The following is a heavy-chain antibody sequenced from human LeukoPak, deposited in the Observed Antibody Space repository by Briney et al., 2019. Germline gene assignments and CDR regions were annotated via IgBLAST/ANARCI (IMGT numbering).Heavy chain of an antibody. J-gene: IGHJ6*02. Sequence: ASVKVSCKASGYTFTSYDINWVRQATGQGLEWMGWMNPNSGNTGYPQKFQGRVTMTRNTSISTAYMELSSLRSEDTAVYYCARDGEGCSGGSCYSSYYGMDVWGQGTTVTVSS. D-gene: IGHD2-15*01. CDR3: ARDGEGCSGGSCYSSYYGMDV. V-gene: IGHV1-8*01. CDR2: MNPNSGNT. CDR1: GYTFTSYD.